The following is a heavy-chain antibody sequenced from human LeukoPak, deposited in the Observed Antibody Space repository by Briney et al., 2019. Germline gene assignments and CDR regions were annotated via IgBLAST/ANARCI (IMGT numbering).Heavy chain of an antibody. J-gene: IGHJ3*02. CDR3: ARVGGWFDAFDI. Sequence: KPSETLSLTCNVSGVSISSSSYYWSWIRQPPGKGLEWIGYIYYSGSTNYNPSLKSRVTISVDTSKNQFSLKLSSVTAADTAVYYCARVGGWFDAFDIWGQGTMVTVSS. V-gene: IGHV4-61*01. D-gene: IGHD3-10*01. CDR2: IYYSGST. CDR1: GVSISSSSYY.